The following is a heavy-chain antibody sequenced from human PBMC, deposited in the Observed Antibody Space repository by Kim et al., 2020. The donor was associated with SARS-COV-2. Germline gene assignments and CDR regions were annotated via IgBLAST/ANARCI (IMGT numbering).Heavy chain of an antibody. CDR2: ST. Sequence: STSYAQKFQGRVTMTRDTSTSTVYMELSSLRSEDTAVYYCARDRYGSGLTWGQGTLVTVSS. D-gene: IGHD3-10*01. CDR3: ARDRYGSGLT. J-gene: IGHJ4*02. V-gene: IGHV1-46*01.